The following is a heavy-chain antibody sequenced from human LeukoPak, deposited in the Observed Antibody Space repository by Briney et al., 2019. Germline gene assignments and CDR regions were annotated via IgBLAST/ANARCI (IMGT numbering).Heavy chain of an antibody. D-gene: IGHD3-10*01. CDR1: GFIFSNHG. Sequence: GGSLRLSCTASGFIFSNHGMNWVRQAPGKGLEWISYISSTSTDIYYVDSVRGRFTISRDNAKNSVYLQMNSLRAEDTAIYYCARRGPYFDYWGQGILVTVSS. CDR2: ISSTSTDI. V-gene: IGHV3-21*05. CDR3: ARRGPYFDY. J-gene: IGHJ4*02.